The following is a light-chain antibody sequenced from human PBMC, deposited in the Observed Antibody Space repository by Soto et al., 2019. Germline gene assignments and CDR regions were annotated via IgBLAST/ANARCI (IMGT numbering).Light chain of an antibody. CDR3: ETWDSNIWV. V-gene: IGLV4-60*02. CDR2: LEGSGSY. Sequence: QSVLTQSSSASASLGSSVKLTCTLSSGHSSYIIAWHQQQPGKAPRYLMKLEGSGSYIKGTGVPDRFSGSSSGADRYLTISNLQFEDEADYYCETWDSNIWVFGGGTKLTVL. J-gene: IGLJ3*02. CDR1: SGHSSYI.